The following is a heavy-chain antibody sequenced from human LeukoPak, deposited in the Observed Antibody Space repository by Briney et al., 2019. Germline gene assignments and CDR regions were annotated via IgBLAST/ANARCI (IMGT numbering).Heavy chain of an antibody. Sequence: GGSLRLSCAASGFTFSDYYMSWIRQAPGKGLGWGSYISGSGGTIYYADSVKGRFTISRDNAKNSLYLQMNSLRAEDTAVYYCARGSGYGPLGYYYYMDVWGKGTGVTVSS. CDR2: ISGSGGTI. J-gene: IGHJ6*03. D-gene: IGHD5-12*01. CDR1: GFTFSDYY. CDR3: ARGSGYGPLGYYYYMDV. V-gene: IGHV3-11*01.